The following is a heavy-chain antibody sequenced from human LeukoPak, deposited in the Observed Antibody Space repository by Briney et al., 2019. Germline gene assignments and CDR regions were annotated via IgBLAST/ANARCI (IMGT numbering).Heavy chain of an antibody. CDR1: GFTFTDYY. Sequence: PGGSLRLSCAASGFTFTDYYMSWIRQAPGKGLEWVSYISSSSSFKNYADSVKGRFTISRDNAKNSLYLQMNSLRAEDTAEYYCARDGSGSYEGVDYWGQGTLVTVSS. CDR2: ISSSSSFK. CDR3: ARDGSGSYEGVDY. V-gene: IGHV3-11*05. J-gene: IGHJ4*02. D-gene: IGHD3-10*01.